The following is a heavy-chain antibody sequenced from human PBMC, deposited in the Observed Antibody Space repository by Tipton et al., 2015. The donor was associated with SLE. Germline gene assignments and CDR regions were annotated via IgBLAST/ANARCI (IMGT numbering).Heavy chain of an antibody. J-gene: IGHJ2*01. CDR1: GGSISSYY. CDR3: ARDLSGAHYDL. CDR2: IYYSGNT. V-gene: IGHV4-59*01. Sequence: TLSLTCTVSGGSISSYYWSWIRLPPGKGLEWIGCIYYSGNTNYNPSLKSRVTISVDTSKNQFSLNLGSVTAADTAVYYCARDLSGAHYDLWGRGTLVTVSS. D-gene: IGHD3-3*01.